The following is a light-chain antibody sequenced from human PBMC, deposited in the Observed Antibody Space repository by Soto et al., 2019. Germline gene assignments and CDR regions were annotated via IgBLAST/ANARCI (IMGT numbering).Light chain of an antibody. J-gene: IGKJ1*01. CDR1: QGIRND. V-gene: IGKV1-6*01. CDR2: AAS. CDR3: LQDYIYPRT. Sequence: AIQMTQSPSSLSASVGDRVTITCRASQGIRNDLGWYQQKPGKAPKLLIFAASSLQSGVPSRFSGSGSGTDFTLTISSLQHDDVATYYCLQDYIYPRTFGQGTKV.